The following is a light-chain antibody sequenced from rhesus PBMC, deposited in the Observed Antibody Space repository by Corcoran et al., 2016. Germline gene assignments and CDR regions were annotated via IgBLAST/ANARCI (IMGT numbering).Light chain of an antibody. CDR1: QSLLYSSNNKNY. J-gene: IGKJ2*01. CDR2: WAS. CDR3: QQYYSTPYS. V-gene: IGKV4-1*01. Sequence: DIVMTQSPDSLAVSLGERVTINCKSSQSLLYSSNNKNYLAWYQQKPGQAPKLLIYWASTRESGVPNGVGGEGSGTDFTLTIGGLQAEDVAGYYCQQYYSTPYSFGQGTKVEIK.